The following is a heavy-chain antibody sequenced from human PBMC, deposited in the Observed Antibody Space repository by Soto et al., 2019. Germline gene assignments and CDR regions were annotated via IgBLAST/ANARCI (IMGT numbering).Heavy chain of an antibody. CDR2: ISSNSAYI. V-gene: IGHV3-21*01. D-gene: IGHD6-13*01. CDR3: TRDASRDSSARGWFDP. J-gene: IGHJ5*02. Sequence: GSLRLSCAASGFTFRSFTMNWVRQAPEKGLEWVSTISSNSAYIYYTDALRGRFTISRDNAKNSLHLQMNSLRAEDTAVYYCTRDASRDSSARGWFDPWGPGT. CDR1: GFTFRSFT.